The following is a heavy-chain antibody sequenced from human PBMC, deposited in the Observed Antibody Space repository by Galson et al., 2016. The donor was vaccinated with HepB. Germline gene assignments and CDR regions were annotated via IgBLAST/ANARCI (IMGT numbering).Heavy chain of an antibody. J-gene: IGHJ3*01. CDR3: AKVPSMVRGF. V-gene: IGHV3-30*18. CDR1: GFSFSTYA. CDR2: ISYDGSYS. Sequence: PRLSCAASGFSFSTYAMHWVRQAPGKGLEWVALISYDGSYSSYADSVKGRSTISRDNSKKTLYLQMNSLRAEDTAVYYCAKVPSMVRGFWGQGTMVTVSS. D-gene: IGHD3-10*01.